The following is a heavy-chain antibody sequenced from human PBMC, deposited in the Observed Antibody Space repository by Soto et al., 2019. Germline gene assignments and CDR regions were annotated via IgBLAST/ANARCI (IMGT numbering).Heavy chain of an antibody. CDR1: GFTLSAYW. D-gene: IGHD6-13*01. CDR3: ARDVSPGSSSLYLDAFDI. CDR2: INRDGSKT. Sequence: EVQLEESGGDLVQPGGSLRLSCEASGFTLSAYWMTWVRQAPGKWLEWVANINRDGSKTSYLDSVRGRFTISRDNVGNSLYLQMDSLRADDTALYYCARDVSPGSSSLYLDAFDIWGQGTMVTVSS. J-gene: IGHJ3*02. V-gene: IGHV3-7*05.